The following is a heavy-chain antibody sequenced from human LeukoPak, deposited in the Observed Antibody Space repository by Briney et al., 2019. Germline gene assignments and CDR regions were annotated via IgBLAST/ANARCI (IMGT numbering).Heavy chain of an antibody. CDR2: INPNSGGT. J-gene: IGHJ4*02. V-gene: IGHV1-2*02. Sequence: APVKVSCKASGYTFTGYYMHWVRQAPGQGLEWMGWINPNSGGTNYAQKFQGRVTMTRDTSISTAYMELSRLRSDDTAVYYCARVGDGSGYYFAFDYWGQGTLVTVSS. CDR1: GYTFTGYY. D-gene: IGHD3-22*01. CDR3: ARVGDGSGYYFAFDY.